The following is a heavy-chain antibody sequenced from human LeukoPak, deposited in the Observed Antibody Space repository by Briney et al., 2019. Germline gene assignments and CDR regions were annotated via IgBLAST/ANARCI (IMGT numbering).Heavy chain of an antibody. J-gene: IGHJ4*02. CDR3: GRGYFGSGSSSGPIDY. V-gene: IGHV3-9*01. CDR1: GFTFEEYA. CDR2: VSWNSGNI. Sequence: GGSLRLSCEASGFTFEEYAMHWVRQPPGKGLEWAAGVSWNSGNINYADSVKGRFTSSRDNAKNSLYLQMNSLRSEDTALYYCGRGYFGSGSSSGPIDYWGQGTLVTVSS. D-gene: IGHD3-10*01.